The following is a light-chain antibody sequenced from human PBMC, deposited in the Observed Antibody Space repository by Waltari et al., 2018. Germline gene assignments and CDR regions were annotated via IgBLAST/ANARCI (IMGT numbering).Light chain of an antibody. CDR1: ASDVGAYDF. CDR3: SSYTTSSAPGV. J-gene: IGLJ1*01. V-gene: IGLV2-14*01. CDR2: EVS. Sequence: QSALTQPASVSGSPGQSLTISCSGTASDVGAYDFVSWYQQHPGKAPHLIIYEVSNRPSGISNRFSASKSGNTASLTISGLQAEDEADYYCSSYTTSSAPGVFGTGTRVTVL.